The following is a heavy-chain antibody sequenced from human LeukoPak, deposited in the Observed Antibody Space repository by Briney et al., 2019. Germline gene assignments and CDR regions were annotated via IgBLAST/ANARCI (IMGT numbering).Heavy chain of an antibody. CDR1: RGTISIDY. CDR3: ARGQGYSYDYFFDY. V-gene: IGHV4-59*01. CDR2: IYYSGST. J-gene: IGHJ4*02. Sequence: SETLSLTWTPSRGTISIDYSSWIRQPPGKGLEWIGYIYYSGSTNYNPSLKSRVTISVDTSENQFSLNLNSVTAADTAVYYCARGQGYSYDYFFDYWGQGTLVTVSS. D-gene: IGHD5-18*01.